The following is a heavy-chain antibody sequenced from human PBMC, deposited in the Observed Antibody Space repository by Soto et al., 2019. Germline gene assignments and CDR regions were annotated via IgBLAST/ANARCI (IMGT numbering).Heavy chain of an antibody. D-gene: IGHD1-20*01. V-gene: IGHV3-49*03. CDR2: IRSKAYGGTT. CDR1: EFTFRDYA. CDR3: TRGDVTGTTDAFDI. J-gene: IGHJ3*02. Sequence: PGGSLRLSCTASEFTFRDYAMSWFRQAPGKGLEWVGFIRSKAYGGTTEYAASVKGRFTISRDDSKSIAYLQMNSLKTEDTAVYYCTRGDVTGTTDAFDIWGQGTMVTVSS.